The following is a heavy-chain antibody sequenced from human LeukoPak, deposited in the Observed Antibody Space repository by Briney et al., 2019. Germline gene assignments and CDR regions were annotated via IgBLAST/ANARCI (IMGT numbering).Heavy chain of an antibody. Sequence: ASVKVSCKASGYTFTGYYMHWVRQAPGQGLERVGWINPNSGGTNNAQKFQGRVIMTRDTSITTAYMDLSRLTSDDTAVYYCARGSAWELLSSFDFWGQGTLVTVSS. CDR2: INPNSGGT. V-gene: IGHV1-2*02. J-gene: IGHJ4*02. CDR1: GYTFTGYY. D-gene: IGHD1-26*01. CDR3: ARGSAWELLSSFDF.